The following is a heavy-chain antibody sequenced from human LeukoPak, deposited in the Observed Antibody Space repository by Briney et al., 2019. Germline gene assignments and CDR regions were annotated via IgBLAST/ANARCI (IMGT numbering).Heavy chain of an antibody. D-gene: IGHD1-14*01. CDR1: GFTFGNSW. V-gene: IGHV3-74*01. J-gene: IGHJ3*01. CDR3: VVVVEPPDSDGFDV. CDR2: INADGSTT. Sequence: GGSLRLSYAASGFTFGNSWVHWARQAPGKGLVWVSLINADGSTTTYADSVKGRFTISRDNARNTLSLQMNSLTIEDTAVYYCVVVVEPPDSDGFDVWGQGTMITVSS.